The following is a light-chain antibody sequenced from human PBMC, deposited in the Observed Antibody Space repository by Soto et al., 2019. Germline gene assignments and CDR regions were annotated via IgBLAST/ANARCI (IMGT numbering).Light chain of an antibody. V-gene: IGKV3-20*01. CDR3: QQQGT. Sequence: EIVLTQFPGTLSLSPGEGATLSCRPSQSLSSSYLVWYQQKPGQAPRLLIYAASRRATGILDRFSGSGSATEYTLPISRLEPEVSAVYYCQQQGTFGQGTKLEIK. CDR1: QSLSSSY. CDR2: AAS. J-gene: IGKJ2*01.